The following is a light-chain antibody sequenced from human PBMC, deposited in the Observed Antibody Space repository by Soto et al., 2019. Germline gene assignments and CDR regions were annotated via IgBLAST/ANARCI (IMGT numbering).Light chain of an antibody. Sequence: EIVLTQSPGILSLSPGERPTLSCRASQSVSSNYLAWYQQKPGQAPRLLIFGGSSRATGIPDRFSGSGSGKDFTLTISRLEPEDFAVYYCQQYGSSPFTFGGGTKVEIK. CDR3: QQYGSSPFT. CDR1: QSVSSNY. V-gene: IGKV3-20*01. CDR2: GGS. J-gene: IGKJ4*01.